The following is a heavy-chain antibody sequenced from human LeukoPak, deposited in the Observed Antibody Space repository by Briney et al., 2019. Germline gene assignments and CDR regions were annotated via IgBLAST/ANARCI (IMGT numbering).Heavy chain of an antibody. D-gene: IGHD3-22*01. Sequence: ASVKVSCKASGYTFTSYGISWVRQAPGQGLEWMGWVSAYNGNTNYAQKLQGRVTMTTDTSTSTAYMELRSLRSDDTAVYYCARDFPYYYDSSGYYPTTDYWGQGTLVTVSS. CDR3: ARDFPYYYDSSGYYPTTDY. CDR1: GYTFTSYG. V-gene: IGHV1-18*01. J-gene: IGHJ4*02. CDR2: VSAYNGNT.